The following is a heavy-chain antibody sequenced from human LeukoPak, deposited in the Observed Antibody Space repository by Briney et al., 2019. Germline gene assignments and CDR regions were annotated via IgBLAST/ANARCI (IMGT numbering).Heavy chain of an antibody. V-gene: IGHV3-30*03. J-gene: IGHJ4*02. D-gene: IGHD3-22*01. CDR3: ASYTAYYYDSSGRYSFDY. Sequence: GGSLRLSCAASGFTFSSYGMHWVRQAPGKGLEWVAVISYDGSNKYYADSVKGRFTISRDNSKNTLSLQMNSLRAEDTAVYYCASYTAYYYDSSGRYSFDYWGQGTLVTVSS. CDR1: GFTFSSYG. CDR2: ISYDGSNK.